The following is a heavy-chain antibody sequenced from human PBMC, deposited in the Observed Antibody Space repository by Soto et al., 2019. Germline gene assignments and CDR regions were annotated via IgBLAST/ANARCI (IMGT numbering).Heavy chain of an antibody. CDR3: ARGMTLNWFDP. Sequence: PSETLSLTCTVSGGSISSGDYYWSWIRQPPGKGLEWIGYIYYSGSTYYNPSLKSRVTISVDTSKNQFSLKLSSVTAADTAVYYCARGMTLNWFDPWGQGTLVTVSS. J-gene: IGHJ5*02. CDR1: GGSISSGDYY. CDR2: IYYSGST. V-gene: IGHV4-30-4*01.